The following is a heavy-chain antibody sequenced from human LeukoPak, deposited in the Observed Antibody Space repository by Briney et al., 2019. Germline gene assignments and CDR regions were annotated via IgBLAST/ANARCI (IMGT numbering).Heavy chain of an antibody. CDR2: IIPIFGTA. CDR3: ADCSSTSCYYYYYMDV. V-gene: IGHV1-69*05. CDR1: GGTFSSYA. Sequence: SVKVSCKAAGGTFSSYAISWVRQAPGQGLEWMGRIIPIFGTANYAQKFQGRVTITTDESTSTAYMELSSLRSEDTAVYYCADCSSTSCYYYYYMDVWGKGTTVTVSS. D-gene: IGHD2-2*01. J-gene: IGHJ6*03.